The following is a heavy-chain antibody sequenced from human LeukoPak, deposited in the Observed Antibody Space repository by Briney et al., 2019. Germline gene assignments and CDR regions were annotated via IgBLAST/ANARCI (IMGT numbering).Heavy chain of an antibody. D-gene: IGHD6-13*01. CDR3: ASDRDSSTWSYY. CDR1: GLSVSAYY. Sequence: QPGGSLRLSCAASGLSVSAYYMSWVRQAPGKGLGWVSVIDSGGSGGITYYADSVKGRFTISRDNSKNTLFLQMNSLRAEDTAVYYCASDRDSSTWSYYWGQGTLVTVSS. CDR2: IDSGGSGGIT. J-gene: IGHJ4*02. V-gene: IGHV3-53*01.